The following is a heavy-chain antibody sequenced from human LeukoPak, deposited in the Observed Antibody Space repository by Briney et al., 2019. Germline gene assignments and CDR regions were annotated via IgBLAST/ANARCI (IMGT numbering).Heavy chain of an antibody. V-gene: IGHV4-30-4*01. CDR3: ARVNHETTFGY. CDR2: IYYSGST. CDR1: GGSISSGDYY. J-gene: IGHJ4*02. Sequence: SETLSLTCTVSGGSISSGDYYWSWIRQPPGKGLEWIGYIYYSGSTYYNPSLKSRVTISVDTSKNQFSLKLSSVTAADTAVYYCARVNHETTFGYWGQGTLVTVSS. D-gene: IGHD3-16*01.